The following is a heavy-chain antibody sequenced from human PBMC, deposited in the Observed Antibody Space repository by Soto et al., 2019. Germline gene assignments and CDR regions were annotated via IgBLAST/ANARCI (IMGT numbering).Heavy chain of an antibody. D-gene: IGHD3-9*01. V-gene: IGHV4-31*02. CDR2: IYYSGST. CDR3: ARVHYDILTGYYTFDY. J-gene: IGHJ4*02. Sequence: SETLSLTXTVSGGSISSGGYYWSWIRQHPGKGLEWIGYIYYSGSTYYNPSLKSRVTISVDTSKNQFSLKLSSVTAADTAVYYCARVHYDILTGYYTFDYWGQGTLVTVSS. CDR1: GGSISSGGYY.